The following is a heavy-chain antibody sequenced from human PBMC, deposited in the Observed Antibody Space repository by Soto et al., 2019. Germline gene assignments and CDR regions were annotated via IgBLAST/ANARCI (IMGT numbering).Heavy chain of an antibody. CDR1: GFTFSSYG. Sequence: GGSLRLSCAASGFTFSSYGMHWVRQAPGKGLEWVAVISYDGSNKYYADSVKGRFTISRDNSKNTLYLQMNSLRAEDTAVYYCAKDRGYYDSSGYYYGGLLDPWGQGTLVTVSS. D-gene: IGHD3-22*01. CDR2: ISYDGSNK. J-gene: IGHJ5*02. V-gene: IGHV3-30*18. CDR3: AKDRGYYDSSGYYYGGLLDP.